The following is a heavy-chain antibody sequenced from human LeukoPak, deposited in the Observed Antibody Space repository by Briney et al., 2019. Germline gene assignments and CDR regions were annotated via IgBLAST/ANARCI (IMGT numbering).Heavy chain of an antibody. D-gene: IGHD4-17*01. CDR3: ARGTVTFGFDY. J-gene: IGHJ4*02. Sequence: GASVKVSCKASGGTFSSYTISWVRQAPGQGLEWMGRIIPILGIANYAQKFQGRVTITADTSTSTAYMELSSLRSEDTAVYYCARGTVTFGFDYWGQGTLVTVSS. CDR2: IIPILGIA. V-gene: IGHV1-69*02. CDR1: GGTFSSYT.